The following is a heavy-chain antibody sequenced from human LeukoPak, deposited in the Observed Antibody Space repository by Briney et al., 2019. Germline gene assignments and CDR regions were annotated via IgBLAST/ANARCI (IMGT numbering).Heavy chain of an antibody. CDR3: AIITIFGGMDV. CDR1: GFIFNTHE. CDR2: ISSSGGTI. D-gene: IGHD3-3*01. Sequence: PGGSLRLSCAASGFIFNTHEMNWVRQAPGKGLEWVPYISSSGGTIYYADSVKGRFTISRDNAKNSLYLQMNSLRVEDTGVYFCAIITIFGGMDVWGQGSTVTVSS. V-gene: IGHV3-48*03. J-gene: IGHJ6*02.